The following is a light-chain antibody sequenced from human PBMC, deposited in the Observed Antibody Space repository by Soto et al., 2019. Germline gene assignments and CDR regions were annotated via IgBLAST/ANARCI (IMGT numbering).Light chain of an antibody. J-gene: IGKJ1*01. V-gene: IGKV3-15*01. CDR3: QHYNHWLWT. CDR1: QSVSSN. Sequence: EIVMTQSPATLSVSPGERATLSCRASQSVSSNLAWYQQKPGQAPRLLIFGASTRATGIPARFSGSGSGTKFTLTISSLQSEDFAVYYCQHYNHWLWTFGQGTKVDIK. CDR2: GAS.